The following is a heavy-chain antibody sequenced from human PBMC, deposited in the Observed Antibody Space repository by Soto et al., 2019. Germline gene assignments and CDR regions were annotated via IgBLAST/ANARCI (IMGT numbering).Heavy chain of an antibody. CDR3: ARVASVPYYFDY. D-gene: IGHD1-1*01. CDR1: DDSISRGGYY. V-gene: IGHV4-31*03. J-gene: IGHJ4*02. Sequence: SETLSLTCTVSDDSISRGGYYWTWIRQHPGKGLEWIGFIYYSGSSFYNPSLKSRVTISVDTSNNHFSLKLSSVTAADTAVYYCARVASVPYYFDYWGQRTLVTVSS. CDR2: IYYSGSS.